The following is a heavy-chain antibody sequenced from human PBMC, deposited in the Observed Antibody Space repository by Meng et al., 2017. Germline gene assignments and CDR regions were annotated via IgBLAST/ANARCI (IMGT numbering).Heavy chain of an antibody. D-gene: IGHD6-13*01. CDR3: ARVGRIAAADLPRGDY. V-gene: IGHV3-7*01. J-gene: IGHJ4*02. CDR2: IKQDGSEK. CDR1: GFTFSSYW. Sequence: GGSLRLSCAASGFTFSSYWMSRVRQAPGKGLEWMANIKQDGSEKYYVDSVKGRFTISRDNAKNSLYLQMNSLRAEDTAVYYCARVGRIAAADLPRGDYWGQGTLVTVSS.